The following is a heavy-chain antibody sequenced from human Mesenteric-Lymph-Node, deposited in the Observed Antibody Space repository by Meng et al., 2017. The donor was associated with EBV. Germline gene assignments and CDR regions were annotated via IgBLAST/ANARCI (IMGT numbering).Heavy chain of an antibody. V-gene: IGHV4-39*01. CDR3: ATESQYYDGSDYP. CDR1: GGSTISRIYY. D-gene: IGHD3-22*01. CDR2: IYYTGTT. Sequence: SGPGLVKLSEPLSPPCTVAGGSTISRIYYWAGLRQPQGKGLEWIGSIYYTGTTYYNPSLKSRVTISLDASKNQFSLKLSSVTAAETAVYYCATESQYYDGSDYPWGQGTLVTVSS. J-gene: IGHJ5*02.